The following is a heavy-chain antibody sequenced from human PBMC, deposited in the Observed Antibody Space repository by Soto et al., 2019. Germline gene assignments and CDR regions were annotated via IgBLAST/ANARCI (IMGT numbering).Heavy chain of an antibody. CDR1: GFTFSSYG. Sequence: PGGSLRLSCAASGFTFSSYGMHWVRQAPGKGLGWVAVIWYDGSNKYYADSVKGRFTISRDNSKNTLYLQMNSLRAEDTAVYYCARDLYYYDSSGYYYYDYYGMDVWGQRTAVTVSS. CDR3: ARDLYYYDSSGYYYYDYYGMDV. CDR2: IWYDGSNK. D-gene: IGHD3-22*01. J-gene: IGHJ6*02. V-gene: IGHV3-33*01.